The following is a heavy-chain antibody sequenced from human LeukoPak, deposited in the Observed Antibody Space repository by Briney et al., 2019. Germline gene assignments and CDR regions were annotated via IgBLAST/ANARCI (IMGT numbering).Heavy chain of an antibody. D-gene: IGHD2-2*01. CDR1: GYTLTGYY. V-gene: IGHV1-2*02. CDR2: IDPKSGAT. Sequence: ASVKVSCKASGYTLTGYYMHWVRQAPGQGLEWMAWIDPKSGATNYAQRFQGRVTMTRDTSIITAYMELSRLRSDDTAVYYCARGLRVSPAFDYWGQGTLVTVSS. CDR3: ARGLRVSPAFDY. J-gene: IGHJ4*02.